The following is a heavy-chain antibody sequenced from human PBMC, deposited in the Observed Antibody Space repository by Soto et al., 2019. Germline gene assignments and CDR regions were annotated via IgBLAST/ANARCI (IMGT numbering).Heavy chain of an antibody. Sequence: RHSYRAAEGKCLSFGVNWISKKPGKGLEWVSTISSNSAYIYYTDALRGRFTISRDNAKNSLHLQMNSLRAEDTAVYYCTRDASRDSSARGVFDPLVPRT. D-gene: IGHD6-13*01. CDR3: TRDASRDSSARGVFDP. V-gene: IGHV3-21*01. CDR2: ISSNSAYI. CDR1: EGKCLSFG. J-gene: IGHJ5*02.